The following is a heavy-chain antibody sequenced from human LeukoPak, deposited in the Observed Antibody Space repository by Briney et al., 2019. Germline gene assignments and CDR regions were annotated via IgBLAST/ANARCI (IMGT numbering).Heavy chain of an antibody. J-gene: IGHJ3*02. CDR3: ARHERKGTDAFDI. V-gene: IGHV5-51*01. Sequence: GESLKISCQGSGYIFTSYWIGWVRQLPGKGLEWMGIIYPGDSDTRYSPSFQGQVTISADKSISTAYLQWSSLKASDTAMYYCARHERKGTDAFDIWGQGTMVTVSS. CDR2: IYPGDSDT. D-gene: IGHD1-1*01. CDR1: GYIFTSYW.